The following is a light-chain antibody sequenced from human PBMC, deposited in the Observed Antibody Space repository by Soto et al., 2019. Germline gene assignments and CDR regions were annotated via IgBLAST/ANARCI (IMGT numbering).Light chain of an antibody. CDR3: QYCDYLPL. CDR1: QSVSSN. Sequence: EIVMTQSPATLSVSLGERATLSCRASQSVSSNLAWYQQKPGQPPRLLIYNTSARATDIPARFSGGGSGTEFTFTISSLQPEDIATYYCQYCDYLPLFGPGTTVDLK. J-gene: IGKJ3*01. V-gene: IGKV3D-15*01. CDR2: NTS.